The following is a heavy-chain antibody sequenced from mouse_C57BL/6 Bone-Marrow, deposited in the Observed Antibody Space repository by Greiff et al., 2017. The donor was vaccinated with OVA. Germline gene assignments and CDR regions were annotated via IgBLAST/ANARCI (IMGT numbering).Heavy chain of an antibody. Sequence: EVQLQQSGPVLVKPGASVKMSCKASGYTFTDYYMNWVKQSHGKSLEWIGVINPYNGGTSYNQKFKGKATLTVDKSTSTAYMELNNLTSEDSAVYYCARRYDYHYAMDYWGQGTSVTVSS. CDR2: INPYNGGT. J-gene: IGHJ4*01. CDR3: ARRYDYHYAMDY. CDR1: GYTFTDYY. D-gene: IGHD2-4*01. V-gene: IGHV1-19*01.